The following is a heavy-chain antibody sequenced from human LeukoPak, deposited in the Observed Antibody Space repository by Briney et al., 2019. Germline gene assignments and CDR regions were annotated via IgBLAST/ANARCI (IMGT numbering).Heavy chain of an antibody. D-gene: IGHD5-18*01. CDR1: GYTFTSYY. V-gene: IGHV1-46*01. J-gene: IGHJ4*02. Sequence: ASVKVSCKSSGYTFTSYYIHWVRQAPGQGLEWMGIINPSGGSTSYAQKFQGRVTMTRDTSTSTVYMELSSPRSEDTAVYYCASAFGGGSGYSYGAWGQGTLVTVSS. CDR2: INPSGGST. CDR3: ASAFGGGSGYSYGA.